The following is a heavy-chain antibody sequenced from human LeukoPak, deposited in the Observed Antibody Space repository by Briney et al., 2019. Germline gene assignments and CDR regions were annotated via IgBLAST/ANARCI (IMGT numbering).Heavy chain of an antibody. J-gene: IGHJ5*02. Sequence: ASVKVSCKASGYTFTGYYMHWVRQAPGQGLEWMGWINPNSGGTNYAQKFQGRVTMTRDTSISTAYMELSGLRSDDTAVYYCARATASYGDYVHNWFDPWGQGTLVTVSS. CDR2: INPNSGGT. CDR3: ARATASYGDYVHNWFDP. D-gene: IGHD4-17*01. CDR1: GYTFTGYY. V-gene: IGHV1-2*02.